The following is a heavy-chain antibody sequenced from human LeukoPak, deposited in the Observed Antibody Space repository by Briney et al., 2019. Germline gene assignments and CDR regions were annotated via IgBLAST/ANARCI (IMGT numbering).Heavy chain of an antibody. CDR2: IYYSGST. CDR3: ARGQVRINWFDP. V-gene: IGHV4-59*11. Sequence: PSETQSLTCNVSGGSFSSHYWSWIRQPPGKGLEWIGYIYYSGSTNYNPSLKSRVTISVDTSKNQFSLKLSSVTAADTAVYYCARGQVRINWFDPWGQGTLVTVSS. J-gene: IGHJ5*02. D-gene: IGHD2/OR15-2a*01. CDR1: GGSFSSHY.